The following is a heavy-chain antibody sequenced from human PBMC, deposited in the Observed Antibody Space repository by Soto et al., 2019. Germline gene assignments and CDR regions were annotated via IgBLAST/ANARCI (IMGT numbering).Heavy chain of an antibody. Sequence: PSQTLSLTCTVSGGSNIRDGYYCSCIRQHPGKGLEWIAYISYSGSSYSNPSLKSRVTISADTSKNQFSLRLTSVTAADTAVYFCARATPAGYADFWGQGTLVTVSS. J-gene: IGHJ4*02. D-gene: IGHD2-2*01. CDR1: GGSNIRDGYY. V-gene: IGHV4-31*03. CDR3: ARATPAGYADF. CDR2: ISYSGSS.